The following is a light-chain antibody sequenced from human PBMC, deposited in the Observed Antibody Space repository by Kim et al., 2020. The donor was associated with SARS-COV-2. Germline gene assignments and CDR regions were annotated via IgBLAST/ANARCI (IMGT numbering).Light chain of an antibody. CDR3: QQYDNLPMYT. CDR2: DAA. Sequence: ASVGDRGTISCQASQDISNYLNWDQQKPGKAPKLLIYDAANLETGVPSRFSGSGSGTDFTFTISSLQPEDIATYYCQQYDNLPMYTFGQGTKLEI. V-gene: IGKV1-33*01. J-gene: IGKJ2*01. CDR1: QDISNY.